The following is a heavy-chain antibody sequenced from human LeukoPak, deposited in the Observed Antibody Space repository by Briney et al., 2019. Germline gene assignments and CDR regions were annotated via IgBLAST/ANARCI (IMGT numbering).Heavy chain of an antibody. D-gene: IGHD4-17*01. CDR3: ARSDYGDYRFVY. CDR1: GGSISSYY. V-gene: IGHV4-59*01. CDR2: IYYSGST. Sequence: SETLSLTCTVSGGSISSYYWSWVRQPPGKGLEWIGYIYYSGSTNYNPSLKSRVTISVDTSKKQFPPRLSSVTAADTAVYYCARSDYGDYRFVYWGQGTLVTVSS. J-gene: IGHJ4*02.